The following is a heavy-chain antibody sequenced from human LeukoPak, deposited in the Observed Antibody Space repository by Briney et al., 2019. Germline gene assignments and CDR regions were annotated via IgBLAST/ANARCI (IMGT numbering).Heavy chain of an antibody. CDR3: ARRGRCSGGSCYFDY. J-gene: IGHJ4*02. V-gene: IGHV3-48*03. D-gene: IGHD2-15*01. CDR2: ISTSGFTI. Sequence: PGGSLRLSCVASGFTFSSFEINWVRQAPGKGLECFSYISTSGFTIYYADSVKGRFTISRDNAKNSLFLQMNSLRVEDTAVYYCARRGRCSGGSCYFDYWGQGTLVTVSS. CDR1: GFTFSSFE.